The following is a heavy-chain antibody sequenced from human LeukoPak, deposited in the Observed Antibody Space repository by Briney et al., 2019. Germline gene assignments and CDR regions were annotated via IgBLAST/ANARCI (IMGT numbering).Heavy chain of an antibody. CDR2: ISGSGGST. Sequence: GGSLRLSCAASGFTFSSYWMSWVRQAPGKGLEWVSAISGSGGSTYYADSVKGRFIISRDNSKNTLFLQMNSLRAEDTAVYYCARDSGSWAFDYWGQGTLVTVSS. CDR1: GFTFSSYW. D-gene: IGHD1-26*01. V-gene: IGHV3-23*01. J-gene: IGHJ4*02. CDR3: ARDSGSWAFDY.